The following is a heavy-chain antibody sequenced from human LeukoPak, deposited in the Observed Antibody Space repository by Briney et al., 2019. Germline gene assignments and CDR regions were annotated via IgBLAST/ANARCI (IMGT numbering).Heavy chain of an antibody. CDR3: AYSSSWYLGWFDP. CDR1: GYTFTSYD. J-gene: IGHJ5*02. Sequence: ASVKVSCKASGYTFTSYDINWVRQATGQGLERMGWMNPNSGNTGYAQKFQGRVTMTRNTSISTAYMGLSSLRSEDTAVYYCAYSSSWYLGWFDPWGQGTLVTVSS. D-gene: IGHD6-13*01. V-gene: IGHV1-8*01. CDR2: MNPNSGNT.